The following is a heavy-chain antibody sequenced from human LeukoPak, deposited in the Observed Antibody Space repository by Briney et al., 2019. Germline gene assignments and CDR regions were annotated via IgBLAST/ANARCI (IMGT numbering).Heavy chain of an antibody. D-gene: IGHD6-13*01. CDR1: GFTFSSYG. CDR3: ARGPTIAAALDY. CDR2: IWYGGSNK. J-gene: IGHJ4*02. Sequence: GGSLRLSCAASGFTFSSYGMHWVRQAPGRGLEWVAVIWYGGSNKYYADSVKGRFTISRDNSKNTLYLQMNSLRAEDTAVYYCARGPTIAAALDYWGQGTLVTVSS. V-gene: IGHV3-33*08.